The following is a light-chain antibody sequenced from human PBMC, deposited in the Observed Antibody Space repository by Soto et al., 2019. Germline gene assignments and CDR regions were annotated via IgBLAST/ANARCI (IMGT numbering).Light chain of an antibody. CDR1: QGIRNF. J-gene: IGKJ3*01. Sequence: DIQMTQSPTSLSASVGDRVTITCRASQGIRNFVAWYQQKPGKPPKLLIYAASTLQSGVPSRFSGSGSGTDFTLTLNSLQPEDVATYSCQKYSSVPVFGPGTKVEIK. V-gene: IGKV1-27*01. CDR3: QKYSSVPV. CDR2: AAS.